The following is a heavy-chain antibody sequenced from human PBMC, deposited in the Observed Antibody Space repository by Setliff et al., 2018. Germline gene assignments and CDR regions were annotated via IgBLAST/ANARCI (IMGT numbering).Heavy chain of an antibody. D-gene: IGHD6-13*01. CDR2: IYHSGST. Sequence: SETLSLTCAVSGGSISSSNWWSWVRQPPGKGLEWIGEIYHSGSTNYNPSLKSRVTISVDKSKNQFSLKLSSVTAADTAVYYCARDFRYSSSWYFCARMPTSGYYASPKYYMDVWGKGTTVTVSS. V-gene: IGHV4-4*02. CDR1: GGSISSSNW. CDR3: ARDFRYSSSWYFCARMPTSGYYASPKYYMDV. J-gene: IGHJ6*03.